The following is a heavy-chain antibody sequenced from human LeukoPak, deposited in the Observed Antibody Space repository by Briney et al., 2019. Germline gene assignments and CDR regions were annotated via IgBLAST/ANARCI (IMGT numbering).Heavy chain of an antibody. V-gene: IGHV3-23*01. CDR3: AKGGFGAVAGTFYGGALDY. CDR1: GFTFSSYA. CDR2: ISGSGGST. Sequence: PGGSLRLSCAASGFTFSSYAMSWVRQAPGKGLEWVLAISGSGGSTHYADSVKGRFTISRDNSKNTLYLQMNSLRAEDTAVYYCAKGGFGAVAGTFYGGALDYWGQGTLVTVSS. D-gene: IGHD6-19*01. J-gene: IGHJ4*02.